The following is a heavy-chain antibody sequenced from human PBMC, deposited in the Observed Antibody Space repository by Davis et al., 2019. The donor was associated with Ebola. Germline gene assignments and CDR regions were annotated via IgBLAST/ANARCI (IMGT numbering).Heavy chain of an antibody. V-gene: IGHV1-24*01. CDR1: GYTLTELS. Sequence: ASVKVSCKVSGYTLTELSMHWVRQAPGKGLEWMGGFDPEDGETIYAQKLQGRVTMTTDTSTSTAYMELRSLRSDDTAVYYCARTYCGGDCYDAFDIWGQGTMVTVSS. CDR2: FDPEDGET. CDR3: ARTYCGGDCYDAFDI. J-gene: IGHJ3*02. D-gene: IGHD2-21*01.